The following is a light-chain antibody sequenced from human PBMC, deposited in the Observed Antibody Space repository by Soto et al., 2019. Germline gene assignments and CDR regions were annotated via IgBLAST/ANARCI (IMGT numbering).Light chain of an antibody. CDR2: CAS. Sequence: EIVLTQSPGTLSLSPGERATLSCRASQSVSSSYLAWYQQKPGQAPRLLIYCASGRATGIPDRFSGSGSGKDFTLTISRLEPEDFAVYYCQQYGSSPMYTFGQGTKLEIK. CDR1: QSVSSSY. V-gene: IGKV3-20*01. CDR3: QQYGSSPMYT. J-gene: IGKJ2*01.